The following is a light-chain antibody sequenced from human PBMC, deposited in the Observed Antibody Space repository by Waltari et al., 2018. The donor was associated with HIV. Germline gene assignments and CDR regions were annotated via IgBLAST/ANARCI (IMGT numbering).Light chain of an antibody. CDR1: NIDVGNYNL. J-gene: IGLJ3*02. V-gene: IGLV2-23*02. CDR3: LTYVSDSGTWK. Sequence: QSPLTQPASVSGNPGQSVHITCTGTNIDVGNYNLVSWYQQHPGKAPKLLIYDVSKRPSGVSSRFSGSKSGYWASLTISGLLAEDESYYFCLTYVSDSGTWKFGGGTYLTV. CDR2: DVS.